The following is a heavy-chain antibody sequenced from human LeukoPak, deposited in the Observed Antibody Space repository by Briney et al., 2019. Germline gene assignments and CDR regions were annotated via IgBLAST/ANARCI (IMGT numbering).Heavy chain of an antibody. Sequence: PGGSLRLSCAASGFTLSSNWMSWVRQAPGKGLEWVADIKQDGSDKYYVGSVKGRFTISRDNAKNSLYLQMNSLRGEDSALYYCARERRGGDAFDLWGQGTMVTVSS. CDR2: IKQDGSDK. J-gene: IGHJ3*01. V-gene: IGHV3-7*01. D-gene: IGHD3-10*01. CDR1: GFTLSSNW. CDR3: ARERRGGDAFDL.